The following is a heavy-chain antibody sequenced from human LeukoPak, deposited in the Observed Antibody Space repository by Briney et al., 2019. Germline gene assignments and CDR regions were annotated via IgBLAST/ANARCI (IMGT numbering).Heavy chain of an antibody. CDR2: IYYSGST. CDR1: GGSISSGDYY. CDR3: ARVVGATPPAFIDY. J-gene: IGHJ4*02. D-gene: IGHD1-26*01. V-gene: IGHV4-30-4*08. Sequence: PSQTLSLTCTVSGGSISSGDYYWSWIRQPPGKGLEWIGYIYYSGSTYYNPSLKSRVTISVDTSKNQFSLKLSSVTAADTAVYYCARVVGATPPAFIDYWGQGTLVTVSS.